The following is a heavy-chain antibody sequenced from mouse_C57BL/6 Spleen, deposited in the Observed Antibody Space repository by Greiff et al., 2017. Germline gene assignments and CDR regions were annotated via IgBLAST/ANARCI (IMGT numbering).Heavy chain of an antibody. J-gene: IGHJ4*01. Sequence: VQLQQPGAELVKPGASVKLSCKASGYTFTSYWMHWVKQRPGQGLEWIGMIHPNSGSTNYNEKFKSKATLTVDKSSSTAYMQLSSLTSDDSAVYYCSRPYDGYYWYAMDYWGQGTSVTVSS. CDR1: GYTFTSYW. CDR3: SRPYDGYYWYAMDY. V-gene: IGHV1-64*01. D-gene: IGHD2-3*01. CDR2: IHPNSGST.